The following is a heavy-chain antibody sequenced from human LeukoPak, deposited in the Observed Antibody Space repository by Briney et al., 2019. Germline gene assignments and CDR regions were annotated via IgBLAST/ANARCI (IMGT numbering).Heavy chain of an antibody. V-gene: IGHV3-48*01. CDR3: ARLITMVRGQRDY. D-gene: IGHD3-10*01. CDR2: ISSSSSTI. Sequence: PGGSLRLSCEASGFTFNTYSMNWARQAPGKGLEWVSYISSSSSTIYYADSVKGRFTISRDNAKNSLYLQMNSLRAEDTAVYYCARLITMVRGQRDYWGQGTLVTVSS. J-gene: IGHJ4*02. CDR1: GFTFNTYS.